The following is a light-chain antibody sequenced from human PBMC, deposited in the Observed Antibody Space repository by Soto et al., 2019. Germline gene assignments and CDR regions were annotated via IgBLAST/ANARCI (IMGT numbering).Light chain of an antibody. Sequence: DIQMTQSPSSLSASVGDRVTITCRASQSISSYLNWYQQKPGKAPKLLIYAASSLQSGVPSRFSGSGSGTDFTLTISSLQPEDFATYYCQQSYSTSWITFGQGTRL. CDR2: AAS. CDR3: QQSYSTSWIT. V-gene: IGKV1-39*01. CDR1: QSISSY. J-gene: IGKJ5*01.